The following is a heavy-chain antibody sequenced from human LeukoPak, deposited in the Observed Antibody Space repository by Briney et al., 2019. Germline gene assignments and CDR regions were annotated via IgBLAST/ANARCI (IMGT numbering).Heavy chain of an antibody. D-gene: IGHD3-9*01. V-gene: IGHV3-23*01. CDR2: ILGSGGST. CDR1: GFTFSNYA. CDR3: AKWGGYDVLTGYYVPDY. Sequence: GASLRLSCAASGFTFSNYAMSWVRQAPGKGLEWVSAILGSGGSTYYADSVKGRFTVSRENSKSTLYLQMNSLRAEDTALYYCAKWGGYDVLTGYYVPDYWGQGTLVTVSS. J-gene: IGHJ4*02.